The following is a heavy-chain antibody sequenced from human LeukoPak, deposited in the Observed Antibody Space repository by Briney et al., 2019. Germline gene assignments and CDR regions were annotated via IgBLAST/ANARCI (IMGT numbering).Heavy chain of an antibody. V-gene: IGHV3-30*04. CDR3: AKLSRDGLLWFGDRSGSYGMDV. J-gene: IGHJ6*02. CDR1: GFTFNQYV. CDR2: ISNDGITR. D-gene: IGHD3-10*01. Sequence: GGSLRLSCAASGFTFNQYVIHWARQAPGKGLEWVAVISNDGITRFYATSVKGRCTISRDDSKNTVYLQLSSLRVEDTAVYYCAKLSRDGLLWFGDRSGSYGMDVWGQGTTVTVSS.